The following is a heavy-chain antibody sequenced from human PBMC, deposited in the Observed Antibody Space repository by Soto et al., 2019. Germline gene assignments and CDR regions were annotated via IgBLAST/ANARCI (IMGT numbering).Heavy chain of an antibody. CDR3: ARGPTTEKVDS. Sequence: PSETLSLTCTVSGASISGYHWSWIRQFPGQGLECLGYISYGGATNYNPSLKSRVSMSIDTSKNQFSLQLNSVTAADTAVYYCARGPTTEKVDSWGQGILVTVSS. J-gene: IGHJ4*02. V-gene: IGHV4-59*08. CDR2: ISYGGAT. CDR1: GASISGYH.